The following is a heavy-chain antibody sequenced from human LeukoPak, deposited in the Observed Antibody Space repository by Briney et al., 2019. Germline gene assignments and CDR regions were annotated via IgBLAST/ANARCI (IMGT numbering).Heavy chain of an antibody. CDR1: GFTFSNYA. Sequence: GGSLRLSCAASGFTFSNYAMHWVRQAPGKGLEWVTFIRYDGSNKYYAESVKGRFTISRDNSKNTLYLQMSSLRAEDTAVYYCAKAIHSSSSGVVDYWGKGTLVTVYS. J-gene: IGHJ4*02. D-gene: IGHD6-6*01. CDR2: IRYDGSNK. CDR3: AKAIHSSSSGVVDY. V-gene: IGHV3-30*02.